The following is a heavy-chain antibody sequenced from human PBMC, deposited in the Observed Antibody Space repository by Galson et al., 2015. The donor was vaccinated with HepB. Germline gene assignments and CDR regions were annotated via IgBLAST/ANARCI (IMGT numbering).Heavy chain of an antibody. CDR3: TTDRSPGYSYGLDY. J-gene: IGHJ4*02. CDR1: GFTFSNAW. CDR2: IKSKTDGGTT. V-gene: IGHV3-15*01. Sequence: SLRLSCAASGFTFSNAWMSWVRQAPGKGLEWVGRIKSKTDGGTTDYAAPVKGRFTISRDDSKNTLYLQMNSLKTEDTAVYYCTTDRSPGYSYGLDYWGQGTLVTVSS. D-gene: IGHD5-18*01.